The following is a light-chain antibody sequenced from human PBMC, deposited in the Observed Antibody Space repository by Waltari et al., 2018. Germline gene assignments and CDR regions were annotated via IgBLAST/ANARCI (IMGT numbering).Light chain of an antibody. V-gene: IGKV3-11*01. CDR1: QSVNSY. Sequence: EIVLTQSPATLSLSPGERATLSCRSSQSVNSYLAWYQQQVGQAPRLLIYDSSNSATGIPARFSGSGSGTDFTFTISSLEPEEFAVYYCLQRSSRPWTFGQGTKVEIK. J-gene: IGKJ1*01. CDR3: LQRSSRPWT. CDR2: DSS.